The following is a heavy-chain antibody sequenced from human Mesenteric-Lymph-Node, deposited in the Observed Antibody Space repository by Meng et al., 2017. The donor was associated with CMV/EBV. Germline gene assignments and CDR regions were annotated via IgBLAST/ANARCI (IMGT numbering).Heavy chain of an antibody. Sequence: GESLKISCAASGFSFSTQGMHWVRQAPGKGLEWVALIWYDGSSEYYADSVKGRFTISRDNSKNTLHLQLNSLRAEDTAVYYCARGRPRDRELFDCWGQGTLVTVSS. D-gene: IGHD3-10*01. CDR2: IWYDGSSE. CDR1: GFSFSTQG. V-gene: IGHV3-33*01. J-gene: IGHJ4*02. CDR3: ARGRPRDRELFDC.